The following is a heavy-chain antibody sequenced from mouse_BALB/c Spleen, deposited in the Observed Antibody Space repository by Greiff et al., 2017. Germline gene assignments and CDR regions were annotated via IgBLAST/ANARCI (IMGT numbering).Heavy chain of an antibody. V-gene: IGHV5-4*02. CDR3: ASHYTMDY. CDR1: GFTFSDYY. CDR2: ISDGGSYT. J-gene: IGHJ4*01. Sequence: DVMLVESGGGLVKPGGSLKLSCAASGFTFSDYYMYWVRQTPEKRLEWVATISDGGSYTYYPDSVKGRYTISRDNAKNNLYLQMNSLKSEDTAMYYCASHYTMDYWGQGTSVTVSS.